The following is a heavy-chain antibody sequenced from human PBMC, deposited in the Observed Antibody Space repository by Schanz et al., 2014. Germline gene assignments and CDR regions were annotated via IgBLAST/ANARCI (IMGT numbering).Heavy chain of an antibody. D-gene: IGHD5-18*01. V-gene: IGHV3-33*01. CDR3: AREEGYGYGPGAFDI. CDR2: ILYDGSKT. Sequence: QVYLVQSGGGVVQPGRSLRLSCAASGFIFSTFGMQWVRQAPGKGLEWVAVILYDGSKTYYADSVKGRFTISRDNSKNTLSLQMNGLRAEDTAVYYCAREEGYGYGPGAFDIWGQGTMVTVSS. J-gene: IGHJ3*02. CDR1: GFIFSTFG.